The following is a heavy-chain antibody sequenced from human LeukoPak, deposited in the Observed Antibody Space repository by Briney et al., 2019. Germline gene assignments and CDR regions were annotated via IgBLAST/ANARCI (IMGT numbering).Heavy chain of an antibody. CDR3: ARGSIAARREGFDY. V-gene: IGHV3-53*01. CDR2: IYSGGST. Sequence: GGSLRLSCAASGFTVSSNYMSWVRQAPGKGLEWVSVIYSGGSTYYADSVKGRFTISRDNAKNSLYLQMNSLRAEDTAVYYCARGSIAARREGFDYWGQGTLVTVSS. CDR1: GFTVSSNY. J-gene: IGHJ4*02. D-gene: IGHD6-6*01.